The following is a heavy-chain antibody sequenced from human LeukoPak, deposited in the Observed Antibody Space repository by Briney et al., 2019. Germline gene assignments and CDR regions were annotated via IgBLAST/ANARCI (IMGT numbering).Heavy chain of an antibody. CDR3: ARYGFIVGATFDY. J-gene: IGHJ4*02. CDR2: IRYDGSNK. CDR1: GFTFSSYG. Sequence: GGSLRLSRAASGFTFSSYGMHWVRQAPGKGLEWVAFIRYDGSNKYYADSVKGRFTISRDNSKNTLYLQMNSLRAEDTAVYYCARYGFIVGATFDYWGQGTLVTVSS. V-gene: IGHV3-30*02. D-gene: IGHD1-26*01.